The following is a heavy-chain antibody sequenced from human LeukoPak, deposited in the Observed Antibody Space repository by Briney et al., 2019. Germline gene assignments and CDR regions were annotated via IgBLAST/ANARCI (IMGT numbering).Heavy chain of an antibody. V-gene: IGHV3-21*01. CDR3: ARDRGFFCSGDSCYSRAHFDF. CDR1: GYTFSSYS. Sequence: GGSLRLSCAASGYTFSSYSMNWVRQAPGKGLEWVSSISSSISYIYYAETVKGRVTISTDNDKNSLYLEMNSLRAEDTAVYYCARDRGFFCSGDSCYSRAHFDFWGQGTLVSVSS. J-gene: IGHJ4*02. D-gene: IGHD2-15*01. CDR2: ISSSISYI.